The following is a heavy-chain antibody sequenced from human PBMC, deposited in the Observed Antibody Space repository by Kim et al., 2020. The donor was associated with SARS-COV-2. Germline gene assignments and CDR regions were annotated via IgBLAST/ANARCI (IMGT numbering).Heavy chain of an antibody. D-gene: IGHD3-3*01. J-gene: IGHJ4*02. Sequence: GRIAISRDNAKNALDLQMNSVRDEDTAVYYCARNLGNLLRFLEWPLSVDYWGQGTLVTVSS. CDR3: ARNLGNLLRFLEWPLSVDY. V-gene: IGHV3-48*02.